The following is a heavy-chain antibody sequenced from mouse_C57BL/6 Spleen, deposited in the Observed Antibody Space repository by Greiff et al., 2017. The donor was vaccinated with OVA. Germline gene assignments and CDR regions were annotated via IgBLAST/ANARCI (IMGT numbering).Heavy chain of an antibody. CDR2: IYPGDGDT. Sequence: QVQLQQSGPELVKPGASVKISCKASGYAFSSSWMNWVKQRHGKGLEWIGRIYPGDGDTNYNGKFKGKATLTADKSSSTAYMQLSSLTSEDSSVYFCATYYYGSLYYAMDYWGQGTSVTVSS. CDR3: ATYYYGSLYYAMDY. CDR1: GYAFSSSW. D-gene: IGHD1-1*01. V-gene: IGHV1-82*01. J-gene: IGHJ4*01.